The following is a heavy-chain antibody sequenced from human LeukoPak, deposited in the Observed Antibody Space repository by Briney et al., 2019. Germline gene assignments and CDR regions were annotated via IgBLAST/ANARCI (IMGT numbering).Heavy chain of an antibody. CDR2: IYSGGST. D-gene: IGHD3-22*01. J-gene: IGHJ5*02. CDR1: GFTVSSNY. V-gene: IGHV3-66*01. CDR3: SRELDYDSSGYYCEKWFDP. Sequence: GGSLRLSCAASGFTVSSNYMSWVRQAPGKGLEWVSVIYSGGSTYYADSVKGRFTISRDNSKNTLYLQMNSLRAEDTAVYYCSRELDYDSSGYYCEKWFDPWGQGTLVTVSS.